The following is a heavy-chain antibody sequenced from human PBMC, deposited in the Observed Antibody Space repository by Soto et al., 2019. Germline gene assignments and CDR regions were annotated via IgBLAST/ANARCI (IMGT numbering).Heavy chain of an antibody. CDR3: ARLSGSYHHYYFDY. Sequence: ASVKVSCKASGYTFTSYGISWVRQAPGQGLEWMGWISAYNGNTNYAQKLQGRVTMTTDTSTSTAYMELRSLRSDDTAVYYCARLSGSYHHYYFDYWGQGTLVTVSS. D-gene: IGHD1-26*01. J-gene: IGHJ4*02. CDR1: GYTFTSYG. CDR2: ISAYNGNT. V-gene: IGHV1-18*01.